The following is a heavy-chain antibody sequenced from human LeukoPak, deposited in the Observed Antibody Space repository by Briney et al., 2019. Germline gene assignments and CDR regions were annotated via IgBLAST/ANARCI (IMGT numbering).Heavy chain of an antibody. D-gene: IGHD6-13*01. CDR1: GGSISSYY. CDR2: IYYSGST. CDR3: ARGVAAAGRADYFDY. Sequence: SETLSLTCTVSGGSISSYYWSWIRQPPGKGLEWIGYIYYSGSTNYNPSLKSRVTISVDTSKNQFSLKLSSVTAADTAVYYCARGVAAAGRADYFDYWGQGTLVTVSS. J-gene: IGHJ4*02. V-gene: IGHV4-59*01.